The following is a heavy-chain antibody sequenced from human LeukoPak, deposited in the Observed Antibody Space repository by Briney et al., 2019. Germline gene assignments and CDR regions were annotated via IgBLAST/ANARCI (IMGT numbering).Heavy chain of an antibody. D-gene: IGHD3-3*01. V-gene: IGHV4-4*08. CDR2: VFPSESA. Sequence: SETLALPCTVSGASINNYYRSWVRQPPGKGLEWIAYVFPSESATYNPSLKSRVTLSVDSSNNQFSLTLTSVTAADTAGYYCARGDYDFNAWGQGTLVTVSS. CDR3: ARGDYDFNA. J-gene: IGHJ5*02. CDR1: GASINNYY.